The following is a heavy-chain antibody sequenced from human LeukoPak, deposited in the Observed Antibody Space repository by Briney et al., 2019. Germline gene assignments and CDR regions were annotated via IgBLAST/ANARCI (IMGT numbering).Heavy chain of an antibody. CDR3: AREDSSGYLGY. Sequence: SGTLSLTCTVSGGSVSSNIYYWNWIRQPPGKGLEWIGYIYYSGSTNYNPSLKSRVTISVDTSKNQFSLKLTSLNAADTAVYYCAREDSSGYLGYWGQGTLVTVSS. J-gene: IGHJ4*02. D-gene: IGHD3-22*01. V-gene: IGHV4-61*01. CDR1: GGSVSSNIYY. CDR2: IYYSGST.